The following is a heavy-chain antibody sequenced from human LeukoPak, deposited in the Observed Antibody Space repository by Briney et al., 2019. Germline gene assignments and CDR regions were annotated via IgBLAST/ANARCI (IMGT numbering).Heavy chain of an antibody. CDR2: IYPRDGIT. CDR1: GYTFTNNY. CDR3: ARDQEGFDY. V-gene: IGHV1-46*01. J-gene: IGHJ4*02. Sequence: ASVKVSCKASGYTFTNNYLHWVRQAPGQGLEWMGMIYPRDGITSYAQNFQGRVTVTRDTSTTTVHMELRGLRSEDTAVYYCARDQEGFDYWGQGTVVTVSS.